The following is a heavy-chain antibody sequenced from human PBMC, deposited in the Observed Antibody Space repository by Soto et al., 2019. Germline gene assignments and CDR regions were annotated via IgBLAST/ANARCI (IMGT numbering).Heavy chain of an antibody. V-gene: IGHV3-21*01. CDR3: ARDPFIYCSSTSCSNWFDP. CDR1: GFTFSSYA. D-gene: IGHD2-2*01. Sequence: GGSLRLSCEASGFTFSSYAMSWVRQAPGKGLEWVSSISSSSSYIYYADSVKGRFTISRDNAKNSLYLQMNSLRAEDTAVYYCARDPFIYCSSTSCSNWFDPWGQGTLVTVSS. J-gene: IGHJ5*02. CDR2: ISSSSSYI.